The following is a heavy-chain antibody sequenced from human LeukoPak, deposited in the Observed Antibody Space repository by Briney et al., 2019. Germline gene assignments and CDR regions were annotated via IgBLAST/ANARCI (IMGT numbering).Heavy chain of an antibody. J-gene: IGHJ6*02. D-gene: IGHD3-10*01. Sequence: SGTLSLTCAVSGGSISSGNWWSWVRQPPGKGLEWIGEIYRSGSTNYNATLRSRVAMSLDTSKNQFSLKLSSVTAADTAVYYCARRPTGNYYSMDVWGQGTTVTVSS. CDR2: IYRSGST. V-gene: IGHV4-4*02. CDR1: GGSISSGNW. CDR3: ARRPTGNYYSMDV.